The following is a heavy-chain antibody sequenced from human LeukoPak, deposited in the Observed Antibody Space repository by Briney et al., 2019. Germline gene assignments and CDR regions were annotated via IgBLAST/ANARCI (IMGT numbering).Heavy chain of an antibody. Sequence: SETLSLTCTVSGGSISSSSYYWGWIRQPPGKGLEWIGEINHSGSTNYNPSLKSRVTISVDTSKNQFSLKLSSVTAADTAVYYCASNRLRWYPRSRYFDLWGRGTLVTVSS. V-gene: IGHV4-39*07. D-gene: IGHD4-23*01. CDR3: ASNRLRWYPRSRYFDL. J-gene: IGHJ2*01. CDR1: GGSISSSSYY. CDR2: INHSGST.